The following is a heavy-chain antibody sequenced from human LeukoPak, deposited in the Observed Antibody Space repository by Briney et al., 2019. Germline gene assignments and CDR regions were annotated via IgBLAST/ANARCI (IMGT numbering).Heavy chain of an antibody. CDR3: AREGYSSSSPRDFDY. D-gene: IGHD6-13*01. Sequence: GGSLRLSCAASGFTFSHYWMDWVRQAPGKGLEWVANIKQDGSEKYYVDSVKGRFTISRDNAKNSLYLQMNSLRAEDTAVYYCAREGYSSSSPRDFDYWGQGTLVTVSS. V-gene: IGHV3-7*01. J-gene: IGHJ4*02. CDR1: GFTFSHYW. CDR2: IKQDGSEK.